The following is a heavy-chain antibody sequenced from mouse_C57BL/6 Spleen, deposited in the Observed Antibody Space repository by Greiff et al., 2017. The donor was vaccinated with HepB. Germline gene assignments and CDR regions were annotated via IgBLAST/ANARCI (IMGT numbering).Heavy chain of an antibody. CDR1: GYTFTSYD. CDR2: IYPRDGST. CDR3: ARRGGYYGSSYEGYFDV. V-gene: IGHV1-85*01. Sequence: QVQLQQSGPELVKPGASVKLSCKASGYTFTSYDINWVKQRPGQGLEWIGWIYPRDGSTKYNEKFKGKATLTVDTSSSTAYMELHSLTSEDSAVYFCARRGGYYGSSYEGYFDVWGTGTTVTVSS. J-gene: IGHJ1*03. D-gene: IGHD1-1*01.